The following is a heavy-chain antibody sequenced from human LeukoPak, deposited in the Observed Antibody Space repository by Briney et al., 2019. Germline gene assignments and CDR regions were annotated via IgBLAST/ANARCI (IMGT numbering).Heavy chain of an antibody. CDR3: ARDPPYCTNGVCYLFDP. J-gene: IGHJ5*02. CDR1: GGSISSYY. D-gene: IGHD2-8*01. Sequence: SSETLSLTCTVSGGSISSYYWSWIRQPPGKGLEWIGYIYYSGSINYNPSLKSRVTISVDTSKNQFSLRLSSVTAADTAVYYCARDPPYCTNGVCYLFDPWGQGTLVTVSS. V-gene: IGHV4-59*12. CDR2: IYYSGSI.